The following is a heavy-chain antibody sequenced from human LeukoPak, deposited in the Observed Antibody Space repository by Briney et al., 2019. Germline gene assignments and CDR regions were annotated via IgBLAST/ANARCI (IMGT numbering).Heavy chain of an antibody. CDR3: AELGITMIGGV. V-gene: IGHV3-52*01. CDR1: GFTFSSSW. Sequence: GGSLRLSCAASGFTFSSSWMHWVCQAPEKGLEWVADIKCDGSEKYYVDSVKGRFTISRDNAKNSLYLQMNSLRAEDTAVYYCAELGITMIGGVWGKGTTVTISS. D-gene: IGHD3-10*02. J-gene: IGHJ6*04. CDR2: IKCDGSEK.